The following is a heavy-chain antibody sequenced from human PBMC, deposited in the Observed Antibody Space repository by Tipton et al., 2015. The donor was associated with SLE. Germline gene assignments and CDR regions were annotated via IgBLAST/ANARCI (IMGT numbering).Heavy chain of an antibody. V-gene: IGHV3-9*01. CDR3: ARDSFADYSGSGSYST. D-gene: IGHD3-10*01. CDR2: ISWNGDSK. CDR1: GFTFDDYA. Sequence: SLRLSCTGSGFTFDDYAMNWVRQVPGKGLEWVSGISWNGDSKGYADSVKGRFTISRDSAKNSLYLQMNSLRVEDTALYYCARDSFADYSGSGSYSTWGHGTLVTVSS. J-gene: IGHJ5*01.